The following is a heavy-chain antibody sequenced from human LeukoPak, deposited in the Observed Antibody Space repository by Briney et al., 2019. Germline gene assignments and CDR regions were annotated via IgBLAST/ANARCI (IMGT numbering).Heavy chain of an antibody. Sequence: SETLSLTCTVSGYSISSGYYWGWIRQPPGKGLEWIGSICHSGSTYYNPSLKSRVTISVDTSKNQFSLKLSSVTAADTAVYYCARDLSHYSNYAMGHHPFDYWGQGTLVTVSS. CDR2: ICHSGST. J-gene: IGHJ4*02. CDR3: ARDLSHYSNYAMGHHPFDY. CDR1: GYSISSGYY. V-gene: IGHV4-38-2*02. D-gene: IGHD4-11*01.